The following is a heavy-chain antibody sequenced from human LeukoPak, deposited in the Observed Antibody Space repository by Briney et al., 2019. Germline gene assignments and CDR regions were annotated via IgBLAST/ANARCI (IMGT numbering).Heavy chain of an antibody. V-gene: IGHV3-74*01. J-gene: IGHJ3*02. CDR1: GFTFSSYW. Sequence: GGSLRLSCAASGFTFSSYWMHWVRHAPGKGLVWVSRINSDGSGTSDADFVKGRFTISRDNSKNTLYLQMNSLRAEDTAMYYCARGRLTNDAFDIWGQGTMVTVSS. CDR2: INSDGSGT. D-gene: IGHD2-8*01. CDR3: ARGRLTNDAFDI.